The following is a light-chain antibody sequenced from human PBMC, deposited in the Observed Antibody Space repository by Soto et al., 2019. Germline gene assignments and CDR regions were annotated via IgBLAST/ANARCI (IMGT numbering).Light chain of an antibody. Sequence: DIQMTQSPSSVSASVGDRVTITCRASQGISTWLAWFQQKPGKAPKLLIAAASKLQSGVPSRFIGSGYGTDFTLTINSLQPEDFATYYCQQTNSFPLTFGEGTKVDIK. V-gene: IGKV1D-12*01. CDR3: QQTNSFPLT. CDR1: QGISTW. J-gene: IGKJ4*01. CDR2: AAS.